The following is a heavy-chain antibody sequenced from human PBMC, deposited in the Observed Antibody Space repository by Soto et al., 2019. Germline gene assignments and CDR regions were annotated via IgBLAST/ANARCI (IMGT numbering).Heavy chain of an antibody. D-gene: IGHD3-10*01. CDR3: AKSMYYYGSGSYSVDY. J-gene: IGHJ4*02. V-gene: IGHV3-23*01. Sequence: PGGSLRLSCAASGFTFSSYAMSWVRQAPGKGLEWVSAISGSCGSTYYADSVKGRFTISRDNSKNTLYLQMNSLRAEDTAVYYCAKSMYYYGSGSYSVDYWGQGTLVTVSS. CDR1: GFTFSSYA. CDR2: ISGSCGST.